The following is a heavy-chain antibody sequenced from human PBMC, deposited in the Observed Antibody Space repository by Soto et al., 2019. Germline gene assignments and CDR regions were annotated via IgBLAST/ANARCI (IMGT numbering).Heavy chain of an antibody. Sequence: GGSLRLSCVASGFVFKSYDMHWVRQAPGKGLEWVATVSYDGSNKYFADSVQGRFTISRDNSKNTMTLHMNSLRPDDTGLYYCARDRRGYSTSAWGQGTLVTVSS. CDR2: VSYDGSNK. CDR3: ARDRRGYSTSA. V-gene: IGHV3-30-3*01. J-gene: IGHJ5*02. D-gene: IGHD5-18*01. CDR1: GFVFKSYD.